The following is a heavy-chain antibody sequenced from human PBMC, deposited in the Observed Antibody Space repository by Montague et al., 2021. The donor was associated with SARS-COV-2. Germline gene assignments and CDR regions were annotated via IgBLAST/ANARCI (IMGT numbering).Heavy chain of an antibody. V-gene: IGHV4-34*01. Sequence: SETLSLTSALYGGSFTTYYWSWIRQPPGKGLEWIGEINHSGTTNFNPALKSRVTMSVDTSKNQFSLTLTSVTAADTAIYFCARNSFRARFLDWSFYFTFWGQGSVVTVSS. CDR2: INHSGTT. CDR3: ARNSFRARFLDWSFYFTF. J-gene: IGHJ4*02. D-gene: IGHD3/OR15-3a*01. CDR1: GGSFTTYY.